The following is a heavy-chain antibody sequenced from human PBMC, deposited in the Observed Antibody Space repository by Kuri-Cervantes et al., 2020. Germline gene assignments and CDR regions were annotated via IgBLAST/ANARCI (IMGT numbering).Heavy chain of an antibody. V-gene: IGHV3-23*01. D-gene: IGHD6-19*01. CDR1: GFTFSSYA. J-gene: IGHJ3*02. Sequence: GESLKISCAASGFTFSSYAMSWVRQAPGKGLERVSAIAGGGGNTYYADSVKGRFTISRDNSKSTLYLQMNRLRAGDTAVYYCAKDGTSTGWYDYAFDIWGQGTMVTVSS. CDR2: IAGGGGNT. CDR3: AKDGTSTGWYDYAFDI.